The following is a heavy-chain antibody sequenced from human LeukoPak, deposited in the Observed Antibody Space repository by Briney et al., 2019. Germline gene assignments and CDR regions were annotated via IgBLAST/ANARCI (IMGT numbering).Heavy chain of an antibody. CDR1: GGSISSHY. CDR3: AREDSSSWPLWYNWFDP. D-gene: IGHD6-13*01. J-gene: IGHJ5*02. V-gene: IGHV4-39*07. Sequence: SETLSLTCTVSGGSISSHYWSWIRQPPGKGLEWIGSIYYSGSTYYNPSLKSRVTISVDTSKNQFSLKLSSVTAADTAVYYCAREDSSSWPLWYNWFDPWGQGTLVTVSS. CDR2: IYYSGST.